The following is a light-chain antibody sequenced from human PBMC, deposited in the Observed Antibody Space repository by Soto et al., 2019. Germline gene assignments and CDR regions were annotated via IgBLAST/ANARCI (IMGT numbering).Light chain of an antibody. CDR2: EVT. V-gene: IGLV2-14*01. CDR3: NSYTLSRTVI. J-gene: IGLJ2*01. Sequence: QSDLTQPASVSGSPGQSITISCSGTSSDVGAHDFVSWYQHHPDKAPKVIIFEVTKRPSGVSNRFSGSKTGNTASLTISGLQAEDEADYYCNSYTLSRTVIFGGGTKVTVL. CDR1: SSDVGAHDF.